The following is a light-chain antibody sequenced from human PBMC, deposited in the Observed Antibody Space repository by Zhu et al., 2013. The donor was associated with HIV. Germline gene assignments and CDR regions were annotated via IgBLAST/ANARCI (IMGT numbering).Light chain of an antibody. Sequence: DIVMTQSPATLSVSPGERATLSCRASRTISSNLAWYQQKPGQAPRLLIYGASTRATGVPARFSGSGSGTAFTLTISSLQSEDSAIYYCQQYNNWWTFGQGTKVEI. J-gene: IGKJ1*01. V-gene: IGKV3-15*01. CDR2: GAS. CDR3: QQYNNWWT. CDR1: RTISSN.